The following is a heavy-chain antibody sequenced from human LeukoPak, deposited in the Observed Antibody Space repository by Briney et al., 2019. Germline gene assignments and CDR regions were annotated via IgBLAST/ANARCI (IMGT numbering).Heavy chain of an antibody. CDR1: GGSFSGYY. J-gene: IGHJ4*02. CDR3: ARGHNYYDFWSGSKGGRFDH. D-gene: IGHD3-3*01. Sequence: SETLSLTCAVYGGSFSGYYWSWIRQHPGKGLEWIGEINHSGSTNYNPSLKSRVTISVDTSKNQFSLKLSSVTAADTAVYYCARGHNYYDFWSGSKGGRFDHRGQGTLVTVSS. CDR2: INHSGST. V-gene: IGHV4-34*01.